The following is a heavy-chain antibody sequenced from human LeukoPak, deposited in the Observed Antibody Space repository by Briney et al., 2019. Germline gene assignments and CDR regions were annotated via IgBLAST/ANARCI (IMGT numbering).Heavy chain of an antibody. CDR3: ARAPLYYGDPNNWFDP. J-gene: IGHJ5*02. Sequence: ASVKVSCKASGYTFTGYYMHWVRQAPGQGLEWMGRNNPNSGGTNYAQKFQGRVTMTRDTSISTAYMELSRLRSDDTAVYYRARAPLYYGDPNNWFDPWGQGTLVTVSS. V-gene: IGHV1-2*06. D-gene: IGHD4-17*01. CDR2: NNPNSGGT. CDR1: GYTFTGYY.